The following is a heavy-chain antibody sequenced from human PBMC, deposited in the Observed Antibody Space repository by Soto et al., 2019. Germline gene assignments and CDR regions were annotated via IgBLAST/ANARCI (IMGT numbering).Heavy chain of an antibody. CDR1: GYTFTSYG. CDR2: ISAYNGNT. V-gene: IGHV1-18*01. D-gene: IGHD2-8*01. Sequence: ASVKVSCKASGYTFTSYGISWVRQAPGQGLEWMGWISAYNGNTNYVQKLQGRVTMTTDTSTSTAYMELRSLRSDDTAVYYCARDLGYCTNGVCNYCFDYWGQGTLVTVSS. J-gene: IGHJ4*02. CDR3: ARDLGYCTNGVCNYCFDY.